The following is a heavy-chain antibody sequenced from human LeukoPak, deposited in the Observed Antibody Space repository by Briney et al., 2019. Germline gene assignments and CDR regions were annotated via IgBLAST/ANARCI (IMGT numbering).Heavy chain of an antibody. V-gene: IGHV4-59*01. D-gene: IGHD3-10*01. J-gene: IGHJ4*02. Sequence: SETLSLTCTVSGGSISSYYWSWIRQPPGKGLEWIGYIYYSGSTNYNPSLKSRVTMSVDTSKNQFSLKLSSVTAADTAVYYCARAPRAVRGVIIYYFDYWGQGTLVTVSS. CDR2: IYYSGST. CDR3: ARAPRAVRGVIIYYFDY. CDR1: GGSISSYY.